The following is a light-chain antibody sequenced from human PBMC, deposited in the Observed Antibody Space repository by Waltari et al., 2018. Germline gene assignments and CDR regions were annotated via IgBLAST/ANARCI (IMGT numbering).Light chain of an antibody. CDR3: QQSYNSPPT. Sequence: DIQMTQSPSSLSASVGDRVTITCRASQSISNFLNWYQQKPEKAPDLLIYGASTLQSGVPSRFSGGGSGTDFTLTISSLQPEDFATYYCQQSYNSPPTFGQGTKLEIK. V-gene: IGKV1-39*01. CDR2: GAS. J-gene: IGKJ2*01. CDR1: QSISNF.